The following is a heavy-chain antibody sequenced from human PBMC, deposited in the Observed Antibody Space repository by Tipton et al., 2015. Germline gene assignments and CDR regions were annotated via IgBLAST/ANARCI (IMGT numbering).Heavy chain of an antibody. V-gene: IGHV4-59*01. CDR1: SDSINKYY. J-gene: IGHJ3*02. Sequence: TLSLTCTVSSDSINKYYWSWIRQPPGKELQWIGYIQYSGGTNYNPSLESRVSMSVDTSKNQFSLKLTSVTTADTAVYYCARSDVERNTVFVFEIWGPGTMVTVSS. D-gene: IGHD3-10*01. CDR3: ARSDVERNTVFVFEI. CDR2: IQYSGGT.